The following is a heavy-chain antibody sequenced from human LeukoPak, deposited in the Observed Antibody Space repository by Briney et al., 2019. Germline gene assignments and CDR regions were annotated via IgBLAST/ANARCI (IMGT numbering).Heavy chain of an antibody. D-gene: IGHD5-18*01. CDR2: ISSSTYT. V-gene: IGHV3-11*05. CDR1: GFTFSSYA. J-gene: IGHJ6*02. CDR3: TTDRGYRYGYYYYTMDV. Sequence: GGSLRLSCAASGFTFSSYAMSWVRQAPGKGLEWVSYISSSTYTNYADSVKGRFTISRDNAKNSLYLQMNSLRAEDTAVYYCTTDRGYRYGYYYYTMDVWGQGTTVSVSS.